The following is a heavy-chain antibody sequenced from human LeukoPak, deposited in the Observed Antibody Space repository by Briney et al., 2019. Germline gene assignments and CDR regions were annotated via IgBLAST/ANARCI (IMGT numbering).Heavy chain of an antibody. CDR1: GFTFSSYW. CDR3: ARGAADFWSGPPYQYYFDY. D-gene: IGHD3-3*01. CDR2: INSDGSST. V-gene: IGHV3-74*01. J-gene: IGHJ4*02. Sequence: GGSLRLSCAASGFTFSSYWKHWVRQAPGKGLVWVSRINSDGSSTSYADSVKGRFTISRDNVKNTLYLQMNSLRAEDTAVYYCARGAADFWSGPPYQYYFDYWGQGTLVTVSS.